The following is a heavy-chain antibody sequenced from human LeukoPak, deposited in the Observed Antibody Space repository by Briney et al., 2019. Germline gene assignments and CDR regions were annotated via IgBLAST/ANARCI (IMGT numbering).Heavy chain of an antibody. CDR3: ARCRSDGDGYND. V-gene: IGHV4-39*01. CDR2: IYYSGST. J-gene: IGHJ4*02. CDR1: GGSISSSSYY. D-gene: IGHD5-24*01. Sequence: SETLSLTCTVSGGSISSSSYYWGWIRQPPGKGLEWIGSIYYSGSTYYDPSLKSRVTISVDTSKNQFSLKLSSVTAADTAVYYCARCRSDGDGYNDWGQGTLVTVSS.